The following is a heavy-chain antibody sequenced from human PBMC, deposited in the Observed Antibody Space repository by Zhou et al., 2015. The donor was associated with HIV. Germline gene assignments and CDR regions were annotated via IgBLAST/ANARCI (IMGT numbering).Heavy chain of an antibody. CDR3: AKDLDSLGP. CDR2: ISSSGSTI. J-gene: IGHJ5*02. D-gene: IGHD1-1*01. Sequence: QVQLVESGGGLVKPGGSLRLSCAASGFIFSDYYMSWIRQAPGKGLEWVSYISSSGSTIYYADSVKGRFTISRDNSKNTIFLQMNNLRAEDTAIYYCAKDLDSLGPWGQGTLVTVTS. CDR1: GFIFSDYY. V-gene: IGHV3-11*01.